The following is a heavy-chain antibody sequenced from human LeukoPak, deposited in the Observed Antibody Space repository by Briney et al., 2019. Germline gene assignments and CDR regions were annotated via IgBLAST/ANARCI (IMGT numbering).Heavy chain of an antibody. D-gene: IGHD4-11*01. J-gene: IGHJ6*03. CDR2: IYYSGST. CDR3: ARTPTVTTRGYYYYMDV. Sequence: NPSETLSLTCTVSGGSISSYYWSWIRQPPGKGLEWIGYIYYSGSTNYNPSLKSRVTISVDTSKNQFSLKLSSVTAADTAVYYCARTPTVTTRGYYYYMDVWGKGTTVTVSS. CDR1: GGSISSYY. V-gene: IGHV4-59*01.